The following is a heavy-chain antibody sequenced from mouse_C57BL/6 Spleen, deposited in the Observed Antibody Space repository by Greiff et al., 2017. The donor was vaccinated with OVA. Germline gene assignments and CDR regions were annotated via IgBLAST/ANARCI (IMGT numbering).Heavy chain of an antibody. J-gene: IGHJ3*01. CDR2: ISYDGSN. V-gene: IGHV3-6*01. D-gene: IGHD2-12*01. Sequence: ESGPGLVKPSQSLSLTCSVPGYSITSGYYWNWIRQFPGNKLEWMGYISYDGSNNYNPSLKNRISITLDTSKNQFFLKLNSVTTEDTATYYCARETYDEGFAYWGQGTLVTVSA. CDR1: GYSITSGYY. CDR3: ARETYDEGFAY.